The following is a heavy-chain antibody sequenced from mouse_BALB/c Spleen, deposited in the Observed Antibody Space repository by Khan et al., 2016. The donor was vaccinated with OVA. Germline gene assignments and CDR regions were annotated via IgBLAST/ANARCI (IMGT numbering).Heavy chain of an antibody. Sequence: QVQLKQSGPGLVAPSQSLSITCTVSGFSLTGYGVNWVRQPPGKGLEWLGMIWGDGSTDYNSALKSRLSISKDNSKSQVSLKMNSLQIDDTARYYCARAYYANYRETMDYWGQGTSVTGSS. CDR2: IWGDGST. V-gene: IGHV2-6-7*01. CDR1: GFSLTGYG. CDR3: ARAYYANYRETMDY. D-gene: IGHD2-10*01. J-gene: IGHJ4*01.